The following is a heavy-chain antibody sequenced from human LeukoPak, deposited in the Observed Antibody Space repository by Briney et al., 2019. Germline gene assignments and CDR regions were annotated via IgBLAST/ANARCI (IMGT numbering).Heavy chain of an antibody. CDR1: GLTFSSYA. CDR3: TSDRYYDFWSGYSIKQN. J-gene: IGHJ4*02. D-gene: IGHD3-3*01. V-gene: IGHV3-30*04. CDR2: ISYDGSNK. Sequence: GGSLRLSCAASGLTFSSYAMHWVRQAPGKGLEWVAVISYDGSNKYYAHSVKGRFTISRDNSKNTLYLQMKTLKTQDTAVYTCTSDRYYDFWSGYSIKQNWGQGTLVTVSS.